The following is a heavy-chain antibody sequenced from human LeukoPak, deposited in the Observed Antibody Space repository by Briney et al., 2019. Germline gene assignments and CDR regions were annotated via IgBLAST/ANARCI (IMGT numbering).Heavy chain of an antibody. V-gene: IGHV4-59*06. CDR3: ARTSDSSGYYFDY. D-gene: IGHD3-22*01. Sequence: SETLSLTCTVSGGSISSYYWSWIRQPPGKGLEWIGYIYYSGSTYYNPSLKSRLTISVDTSKNQFSLELSSVTAADTAVYYCARTSDSSGYYFDYWGQGTLVTVSS. CDR2: IYYSGST. CDR1: GGSISSYY. J-gene: IGHJ4*02.